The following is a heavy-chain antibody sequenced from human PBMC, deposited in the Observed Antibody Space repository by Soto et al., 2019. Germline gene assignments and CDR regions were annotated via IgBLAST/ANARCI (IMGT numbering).Heavy chain of an antibody. CDR1: GYSFTSYW. V-gene: IGHV5-10-1*01. J-gene: IGHJ3*02. CDR2: IDPSDSYT. D-gene: IGHD6-6*01. Sequence: PGEALKISCKGSGYSFTSYWISWVRQMPGKGLEWMGRIDPSDSYTNYSPSFQGHVTISADRSISTAYLQWSSLKASDTAMYYCARPYPPYSSSATDAFDIWGQGTMVPVSS. CDR3: ARPYPPYSSSATDAFDI.